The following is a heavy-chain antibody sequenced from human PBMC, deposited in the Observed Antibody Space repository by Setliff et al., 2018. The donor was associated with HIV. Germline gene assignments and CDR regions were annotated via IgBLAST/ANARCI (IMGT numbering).Heavy chain of an antibody. CDR1: GVSVSINSYF. CDR2: IYSSGAT. Sequence: SETLSLTCSVSGVSVSINSYFWSWIRQPPGGGLEFIGYIYSSGATSYSPSLKSRVSISVDTSKNQFSLKLKSVTAADTAVYYCASLDGSESPYIYYYYMDVWGKGTAVTVSS. J-gene: IGHJ6*03. D-gene: IGHD3-10*01. V-gene: IGHV4-61*01. CDR3: ASLDGSESPYIYYYYMDV.